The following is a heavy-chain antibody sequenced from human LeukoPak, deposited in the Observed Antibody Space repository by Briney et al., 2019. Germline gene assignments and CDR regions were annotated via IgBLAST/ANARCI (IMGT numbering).Heavy chain of an antibody. CDR2: IYYGGST. Sequence: SETLSLTCTVSGGSISSYYWSWIRQPPGKGLEWIVYIYYGGSTNYNPSLKSRVTISVDTSKNQFSLKLSSVTAADTAVYYCARVAFFGITGTTVRAFDIWGQGTMVTVSS. CDR1: GGSISSYY. V-gene: IGHV4-59*01. CDR3: ARVAFFGITGTTVRAFDI. J-gene: IGHJ3*02. D-gene: IGHD1-20*01.